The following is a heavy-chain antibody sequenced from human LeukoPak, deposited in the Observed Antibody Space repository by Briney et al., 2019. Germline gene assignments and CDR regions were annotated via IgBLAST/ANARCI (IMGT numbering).Heavy chain of an antibody. Sequence: LETLSLTCTVSGGSISSYYWSWIRQPPGKGLECIGYIYYSGSTNYNPSLKSRVTMSVDTSRNQFSLKLSSVTAADTAVYYCARYSNYCVDYGGQGTLVTVSS. D-gene: IGHD4-11*01. CDR1: GGSISSYY. V-gene: IGHV4-59*01. J-gene: IGHJ4*02. CDR2: IYYSGST. CDR3: ARYSNYCVDY.